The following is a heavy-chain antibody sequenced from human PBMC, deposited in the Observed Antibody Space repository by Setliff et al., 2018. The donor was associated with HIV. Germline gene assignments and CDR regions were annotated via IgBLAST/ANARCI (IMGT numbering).Heavy chain of an antibody. Sequence: GGSLRLSCAASGFTFSSYGMHWVRQAPGKGLEWVAVIWYEGTNKYYADSVKGRFTISRDNFKNTLFLQMNSLRAEDTAVYYCARDQEWLVEGEGDALHIWGQGTMVTVSS. CDR3: ARDQEWLVEGEGDALHI. J-gene: IGHJ3*02. CDR1: GFTFSSYG. D-gene: IGHD6-19*01. V-gene: IGHV3-33*01. CDR2: IWYEGTNK.